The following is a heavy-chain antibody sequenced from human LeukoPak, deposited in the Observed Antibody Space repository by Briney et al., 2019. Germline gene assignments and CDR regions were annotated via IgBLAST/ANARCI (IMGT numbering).Heavy chain of an antibody. D-gene: IGHD3-10*01. Sequence: SQTLSLTRTVSGGSISSSSYYWGWIRQPPGKGLEWIGSIYYSGSTYYNPSLKSRVTISVDTSKNQFSLKLSSVTAADTAVYYCAREETYYYGSGSYYFDYWGQGTLVTVSS. CDR1: GGSISSSSYY. V-gene: IGHV4-39*07. CDR3: AREETYYYGSGSYYFDY. CDR2: IYYSGST. J-gene: IGHJ4*02.